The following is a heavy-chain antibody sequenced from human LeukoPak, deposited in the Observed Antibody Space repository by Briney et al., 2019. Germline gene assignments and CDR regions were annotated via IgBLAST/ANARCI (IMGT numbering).Heavy chain of an antibody. Sequence: GGSLRLSCAASRFTFSSYGMHWVRQGPGNGLVWVSRLNNDGRTTNYADSVKGRLSISRDNAKNTLYLQLSSLRAEVTAVYYCVRVDWGYWGQGTRVTVSS. J-gene: IGHJ4*02. D-gene: IGHD3-16*01. CDR2: LNNDGRTT. V-gene: IGHV3-74*01. CDR1: RFTFSSYG. CDR3: VRVDWGY.